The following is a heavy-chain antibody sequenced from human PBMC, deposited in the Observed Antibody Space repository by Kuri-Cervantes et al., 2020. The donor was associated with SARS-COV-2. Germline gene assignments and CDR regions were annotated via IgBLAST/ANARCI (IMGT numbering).Heavy chain of an antibody. J-gene: IGHJ3*02. D-gene: IGHD3-3*01. CDR3: ARHGGGYGVAFDI. V-gene: IGHV3-30-3*01. CDR2: ISYDGSNK. Sequence: GGSLRLSCAASGFTFSSYAMYWVRQAPGKGLEWVAVISYDGSNKYYADSVKGRFTISRDNSKNTLYLQMNSLRAEDTAVYYCARHGGGYGVAFDIWGQGTMVTVSS. CDR1: GFTFSSYA.